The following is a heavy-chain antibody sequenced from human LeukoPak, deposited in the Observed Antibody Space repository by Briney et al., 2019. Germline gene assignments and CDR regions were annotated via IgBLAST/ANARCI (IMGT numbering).Heavy chain of an antibody. J-gene: IGHJ4*02. D-gene: IGHD1-26*01. V-gene: IGHV1-2*02. CDR1: GYTFTDYY. CDR2: ISPNSGGT. CDR3: ARDGNFDY. Sequence: VASVKVSCKASGYTFTDYYMHWVRQAPGQGLEWMGWISPNSGGTNYAQKFQGRVTMTRDTSISTAYMGLSRLRSDDTAVYYCARDGNFDYWGQGTLVTVSS.